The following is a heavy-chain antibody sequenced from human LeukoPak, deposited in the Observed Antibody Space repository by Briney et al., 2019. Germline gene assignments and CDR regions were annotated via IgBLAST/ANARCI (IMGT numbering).Heavy chain of an antibody. Sequence: SETLSLTCTVSGGSISSYYWSWIRQPPGKGLEWIGYIYYSGSTNYNPSLKRRVTISVDTSKNQFSLKLSSVTAADMDVYYCARYPRRPNNEMATTHYYYYYGMDVWGQGTTVTVSS. J-gene: IGHJ6*02. CDR3: ARYPRRPNNEMATTHYYYYYGMDV. CDR2: IYYSGST. D-gene: IGHD5-24*01. CDR1: GGSISSYY. V-gene: IGHV4-59*12.